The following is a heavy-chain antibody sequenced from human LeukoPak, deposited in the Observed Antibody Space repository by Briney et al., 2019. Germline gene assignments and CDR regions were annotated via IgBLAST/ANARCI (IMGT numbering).Heavy chain of an antibody. V-gene: IGHV1-24*01. CDR1: GYTLTELS. Sequence: ASVKVSCKVSGYTLTELSMHWVRQAPGKGLEWMGGFDPEDGETIYAQKFQGRVTMTEDASTDTAYMELSSLRSEDTAVYYCATGITGTGYFQHWGQGTLVTVSS. D-gene: IGHD1-7*01. CDR3: ATGITGTGYFQH. J-gene: IGHJ1*01. CDR2: FDPEDGET.